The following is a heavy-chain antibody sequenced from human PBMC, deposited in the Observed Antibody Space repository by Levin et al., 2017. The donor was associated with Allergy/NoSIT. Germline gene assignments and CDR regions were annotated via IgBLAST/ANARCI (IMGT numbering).Heavy chain of an antibody. D-gene: IGHD2-15*01. CDR1: GFTFSSYA. CDR3: AKPFLCSSDNCFSGVFEY. CDR2: ISGGGDST. J-gene: IGHJ4*02. Sequence: GESLKISCAASGFTFSSYAMNWVRQAPGKGLEWVSVISGGGDSTDYADSVKGRFTISRDNSKNTLYLQMNSLRAEDTAVYFCAKPFLCSSDNCFSGVFEYWGQRTLVTVSS. V-gene: IGHV3-23*01.